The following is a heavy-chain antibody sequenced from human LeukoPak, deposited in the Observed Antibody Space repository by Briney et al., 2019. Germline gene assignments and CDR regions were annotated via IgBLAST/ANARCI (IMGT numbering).Heavy chain of an antibody. CDR2: INPNGDRT. CDR3: ATTQARGVKPKNNWFDP. D-gene: IGHD3-10*01. CDR1: GHIFIGYY. J-gene: IGHJ5*02. V-gene: IGHV1-46*01. Sequence: RASVKVSCKASGHIFIGYYMHWVRQAPRQGLEWMGIINPNGDRTTYTQKFQGRVTMTRDTSTSTVYMELSSLRSEDTAVYYCATTQARGVKPKNNWFDPWGQGTLVVVSS.